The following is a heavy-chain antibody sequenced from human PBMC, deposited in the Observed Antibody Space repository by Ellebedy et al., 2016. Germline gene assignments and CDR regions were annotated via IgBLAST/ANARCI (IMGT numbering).Heavy chain of an antibody. Sequence: SVKVSXKSSGGTGSSFGIGWVRQAPGQGLEWMGGIGPLFVAPNYAQKFQGRVTISADKSSKTVYMELSGLTSEDTAIYYCARAEGYCSSISCYFGYWYFDYWGQGALVTVSS. CDR3: ARAEGYCSSISCYFGYWYFDY. CDR2: IGPLFVAP. J-gene: IGHJ4*02. D-gene: IGHD2-2*01. V-gene: IGHV1-69*06. CDR1: GGTGSSFG.